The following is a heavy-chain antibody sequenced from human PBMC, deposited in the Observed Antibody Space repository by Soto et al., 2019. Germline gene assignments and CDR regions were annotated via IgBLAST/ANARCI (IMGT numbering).Heavy chain of an antibody. V-gene: IGHV1-18*01. CDR1: NYTFTSYG. D-gene: IGHD6-19*01. CDR3: ARESRQWLACDF. J-gene: IGHJ4*02. Sequence: QIKLVQSGTEVKYPGASVKVSCKASNYTFTSYGFNWVRQAPGQGIEWIGWISAYNGYTNYEKKFQGRVTMTTDASTRTAYLELRSLGFDDTAVYYCARESRQWLACDFWGQGTLVSVPS. CDR2: ISAYNGYT.